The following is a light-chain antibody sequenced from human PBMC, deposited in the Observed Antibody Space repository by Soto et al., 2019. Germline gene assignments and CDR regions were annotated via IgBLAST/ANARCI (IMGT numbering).Light chain of an antibody. J-gene: IGLJ1*01. CDR1: TSDVGGYNY. V-gene: IGLV2-14*01. Sequence: QSVLTQPASVSGSPGQSITISCTGTTSDVGGYNYVSWYQQHPGKAPKLMIYDVSNRPSGVSISFSGSKSGNTASLTISGLHAEDEVDYYCSSYTSSSTYVFGTGTKLTVL. CDR2: DVS. CDR3: SSYTSSSTYV.